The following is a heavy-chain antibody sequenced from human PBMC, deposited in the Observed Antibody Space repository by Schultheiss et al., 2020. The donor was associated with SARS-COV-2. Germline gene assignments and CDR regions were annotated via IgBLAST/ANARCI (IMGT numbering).Heavy chain of an antibody. CDR3: ASLRGIGYYYYMDV. Sequence: ASVKVSCKASGYTFTGYYMHWVRQAPGQGLEWMGWINPNSGGTNYAQKFQGRVTMTRDTSISTAYMELSRLRSDDTAVYYCASLRGIGYYYYMDVWGKGTAGTVSS. D-gene: IGHD3-16*01. CDR2: INPNSGGT. CDR1: GYTFTGYY. J-gene: IGHJ6*03. V-gene: IGHV1-2*02.